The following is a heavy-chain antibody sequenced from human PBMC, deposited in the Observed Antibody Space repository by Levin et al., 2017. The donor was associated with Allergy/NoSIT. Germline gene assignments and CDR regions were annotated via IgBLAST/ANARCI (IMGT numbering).Heavy chain of an antibody. CDR2: INPNSGGT. J-gene: IGHJ5*01. D-gene: IGHD2-8*02. Sequence: ASVKVSCKASGYSFSDYYIHWVRQAPGQGLEWMGRINPNSGGTNYAQTFQGRVTMTRDTSTCPAYMELRRLTSDDTAVYYCARDKSYRDTGGSYDSWGQGHLVTVSS. CDR1: GYSFSDYY. V-gene: IGHV1-2*02. CDR3: ARDKSYRDTGGSYDS.